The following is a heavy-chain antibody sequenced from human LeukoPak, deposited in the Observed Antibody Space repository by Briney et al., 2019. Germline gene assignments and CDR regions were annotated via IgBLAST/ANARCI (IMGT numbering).Heavy chain of an antibody. CDR2: ISYDGSNK. V-gene: IGHV3-30-3*02. D-gene: IGHD3-3*01. CDR1: GFTFSNYA. Sequence: GGSLRLSCAASGFTFSNYAMHWVRQAPGKGLEWVAIISYDGSNKYYADSVKGRFTISRDSSKNTLYLQMNSLRAEDTAVYYCAKNSATTYYDFWSGYYYGMDVWGQGTTVTVSS. CDR3: AKNSATTYYDFWSGYYYGMDV. J-gene: IGHJ6*02.